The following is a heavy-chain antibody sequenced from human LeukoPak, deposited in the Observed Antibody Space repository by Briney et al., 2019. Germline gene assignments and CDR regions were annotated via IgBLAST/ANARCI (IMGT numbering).Heavy chain of an antibody. CDR1: GGSISSGSYY. Sequence: SETLSLTCTVSGGSISSGSYYWNWIRQPAGKRLEWIGRIYRSGSTNYNPSLKSRVTISVDTSKNQFSLKLSSVTAADTAVYYCAREATWDAFDIWGQGTMVTVSS. J-gene: IGHJ3*02. CDR3: AREATWDAFDI. CDR2: IYRSGST. V-gene: IGHV4-61*02.